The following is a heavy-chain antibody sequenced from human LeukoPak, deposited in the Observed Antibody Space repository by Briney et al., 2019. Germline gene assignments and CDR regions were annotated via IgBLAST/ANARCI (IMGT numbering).Heavy chain of an antibody. CDR1: GFTFSSYA. Sequence: GGSLRLSCSASGFTFSSYALHWVRQAPGKGLEYVSVISNNGGSTFYVDSVKGRFTISRDNSKNTLYLQMSSLRAEDTAVYYCVKGDYGGKNFDYWGQGTLVTVSS. J-gene: IGHJ4*02. CDR3: VKGDYGGKNFDY. CDR2: ISNNGGST. V-gene: IGHV3-64D*09. D-gene: IGHD4-23*01.